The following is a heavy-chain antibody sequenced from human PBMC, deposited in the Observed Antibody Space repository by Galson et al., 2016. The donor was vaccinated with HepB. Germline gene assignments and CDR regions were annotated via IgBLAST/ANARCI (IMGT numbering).Heavy chain of an antibody. CDR2: IDWDGGIT. Sequence: SLRLSCAASGLKFDDFSLVWVRKAPGKGLGWISLIDWDGGITHYADSVKGRFTISRDNGKNLLFLQMSSLTLEDTGTYFCAKDGGFHQALDRWGQGTLVTVSS. J-gene: IGHJ5*02. CDR1: GLKFDDFS. CDR3: AKDGGFHQALDR. V-gene: IGHV3-43*01. D-gene: IGHD2-15*01.